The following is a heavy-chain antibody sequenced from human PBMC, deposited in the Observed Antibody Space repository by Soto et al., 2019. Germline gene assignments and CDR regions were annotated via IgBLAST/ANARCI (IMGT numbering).Heavy chain of an antibody. V-gene: IGHV3-23*01. Sequence: EVQLLESGGKLVQPGGSLTLSCAASGFTFSTYAMAWVRQAPGKGLEWVSGVSASGLNTDYADPVKGRFYISRDNSKNTVSLHMNSLRAEDTALYYCAKDRTRRTSGYVFEYWGQGTPVTVSS. CDR1: GFTFSTYA. CDR3: AKDRTRRTSGYVFEY. D-gene: IGHD5-18*01. CDR2: VSASGLNT. J-gene: IGHJ4*02.